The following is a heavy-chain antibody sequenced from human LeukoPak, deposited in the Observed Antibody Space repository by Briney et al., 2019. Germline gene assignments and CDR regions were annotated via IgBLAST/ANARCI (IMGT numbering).Heavy chain of an antibody. CDR1: GFTFSSYA. V-gene: IGHV3-23*01. Sequence: GGSLRLSCAASGFTFSSYAMSWVRQAPGKGLVWVSAISGSGGSTYYADSVKGRFTVSRDNFKNTVFLQMNSLSADDTAVYFCAKNLESYGDSSTDYWGQGTLVTVSS. CDR3: AKNLESYGDSSTDY. CDR2: ISGSGGST. J-gene: IGHJ4*02. D-gene: IGHD4-17*01.